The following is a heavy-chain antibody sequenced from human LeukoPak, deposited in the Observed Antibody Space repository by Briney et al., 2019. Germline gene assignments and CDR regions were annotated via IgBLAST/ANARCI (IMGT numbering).Heavy chain of an antibody. V-gene: IGHV5-51*01. Sequence: GESLKISCKGSGYSFTSYWIGWVRQMPGKGLEWMGIIYPGDSDTRYSPSYQGQVTISADKSISTAYLQWSSLKASDTAIYYCARRAQGPNWNDGNWFDPWGQGTLVTVFS. CDR3: ARRAQGPNWNDGNWFDP. J-gene: IGHJ5*02. D-gene: IGHD1-20*01. CDR1: GYSFTSYW. CDR2: IYPGDSDT.